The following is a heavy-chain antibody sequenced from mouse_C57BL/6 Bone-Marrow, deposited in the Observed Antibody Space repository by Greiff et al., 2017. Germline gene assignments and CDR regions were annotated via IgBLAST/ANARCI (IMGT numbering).Heavy chain of an antibody. D-gene: IGHD1-1*02. CDR2: INPSTGGT. J-gene: IGHJ2*01. Sequence: EVQLQQSGPELVKPGASVKISCKASGYSFTGYYMNWVKQSPEKSLEWIGEINPSTGGTTYNQKFKAKATLTVDKSSSTAYMQLKSLTSEDSAVYYCARPSRSLVDFDYWGQGTTLTVSS. CDR3: ARPSRSLVDFDY. V-gene: IGHV1-42*01. CDR1: GYSFTGYY.